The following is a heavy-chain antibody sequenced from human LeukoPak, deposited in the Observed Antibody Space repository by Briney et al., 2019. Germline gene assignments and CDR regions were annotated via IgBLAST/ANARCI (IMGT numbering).Heavy chain of an antibody. CDR2: IYYSGST. J-gene: IGHJ5*02. Sequence: PSETLSLTCAVSGVSISNYYWSWIRQPPGKGLEWIGYIYYSGSTNYNPSLKSRVTISVNASKGQFSLRLSSVTAADTAVYYCARLTYSNNWYFRRGLDNWFDPWGQGTLVTVSS. V-gene: IGHV4-59*12. CDR1: GVSISNYY. CDR3: ARLTYSNNWYFRRGLDNWFDP. D-gene: IGHD6-13*01.